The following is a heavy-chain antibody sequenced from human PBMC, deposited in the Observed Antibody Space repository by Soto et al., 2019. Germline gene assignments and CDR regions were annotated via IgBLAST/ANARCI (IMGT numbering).Heavy chain of an antibody. CDR3: AQAEHYYGSVSPQTLGNWCDP. J-gene: IGHJ5*02. CDR2: IIPIFGTA. V-gene: IGHV1-69*13. Sequence: ASVKVACKASGGTFSSYAISWLRQAPGQGIEWMGGIIPIFGTANYAQKFQGRVTITADESTSTAYMELSSLRSEDTAVYYCAQAEHYYGSVSPQTLGNWCDPWGHG. CDR1: GGTFSSYA. D-gene: IGHD3-10*01.